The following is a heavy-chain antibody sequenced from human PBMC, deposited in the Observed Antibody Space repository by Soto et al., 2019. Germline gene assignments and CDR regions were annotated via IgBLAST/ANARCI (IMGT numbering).Heavy chain of an antibody. J-gene: IGHJ6*02. CDR2: IGIGGDT. Sequence: PGGSLRLSCEVSGFTFSSYGMNWVRQAPDKGLEWVSTIGIGGDTYYADSAKGRFTISRDNSKNSLFLHMNRLRAEDTAVYYCARGGSRLTMIDFMDIWGQGTTVTAP. CDR3: ARGGSRLTMIDFMDI. V-gene: IGHV3-23*01. CDR1: GFTFSSYG. D-gene: IGHD3-22*01.